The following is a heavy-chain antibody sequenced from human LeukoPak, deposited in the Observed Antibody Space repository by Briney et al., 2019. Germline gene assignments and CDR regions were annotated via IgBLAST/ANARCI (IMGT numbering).Heavy chain of an antibody. CDR1: GFTVRSNY. D-gene: IGHD5-24*01. Sequence: GGSLRLSCAASGFTVRSNYMNWVRQAPGKGLEWVSVIYSGGSTYYADSVKGRFTISRDNSKNTLYLQMNSLRAEDTAVYYCAREVSGGYSDFWGQGTLVTVTS. CDR2: IYSGGST. J-gene: IGHJ4*02. CDR3: AREVSGGYSDF. V-gene: IGHV3-66*02.